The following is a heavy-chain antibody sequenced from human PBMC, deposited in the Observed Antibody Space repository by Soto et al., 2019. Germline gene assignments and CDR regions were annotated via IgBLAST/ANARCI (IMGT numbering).Heavy chain of an antibody. CDR2: IKQDGSEK. J-gene: IGHJ6*03. CDR3: ARIRGCGSTSCYASYYYYYMDV. CDR1: GFTFSSYW. D-gene: IGHD2-2*01. V-gene: IGHV3-7*01. Sequence: GGSLRLSCAASGFTFSSYWMSWVRQAPGKGLEWVANIKQDGSEKYYVDSVKGRFTISRDNAKNSLYLQMNSLRAEDTAVYYCARIRGCGSTSCYASYYYYYMDVWGKGTTVTVSS.